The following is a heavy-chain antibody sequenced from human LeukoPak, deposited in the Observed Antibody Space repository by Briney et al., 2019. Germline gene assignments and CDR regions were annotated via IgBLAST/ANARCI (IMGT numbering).Heavy chain of an antibody. CDR2: IYPGDSDA. CDR3: ARRRDLYSGSYYPFDY. CDR1: GYDSGVSFTSHS. D-gene: IGHD1-26*01. Sequence: GESLKISCQGSGYDSGVSFTSHSIAWVRQMPGKGLKWMGIIYPGDSDARYSPSFQGQVTISADKSISTAYLQWSSLKASDTAMYYCARRRDLYSGSYYPFDYWGQGTLVTVSS. J-gene: IGHJ4*02. V-gene: IGHV5-51*01.